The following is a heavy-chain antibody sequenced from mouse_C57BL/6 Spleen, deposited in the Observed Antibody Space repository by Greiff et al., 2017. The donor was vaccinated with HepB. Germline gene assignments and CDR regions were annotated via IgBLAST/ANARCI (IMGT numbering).Heavy chain of an antibody. CDR1: GYTFTSYW. Sequence: QVQLKQPGAELVRPGSSVKLSCKASGYTFTSYWMHWVKQRPIQGLEWIGNIDPSDSETHYNQKFKDKATLTVDKSSSTAYMQLSSLTSEDSAVYYCATSNYVAYAMDYWGQGTSVTVSS. CDR2: IDPSDSET. V-gene: IGHV1-52*01. J-gene: IGHJ4*01. D-gene: IGHD2-5*01. CDR3: ATSNYVAYAMDY.